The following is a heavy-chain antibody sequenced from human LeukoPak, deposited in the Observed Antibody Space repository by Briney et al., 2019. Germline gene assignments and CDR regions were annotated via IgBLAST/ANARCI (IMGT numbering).Heavy chain of an antibody. CDR1: GGSISSYY. CDR2: IYYSGST. CDR3: ARVLWNWFDP. J-gene: IGHJ5*02. V-gene: IGHV4-59*01. Sequence: PSETLSLTCTVSGGSISSYYWSWIRQPPGKGLEWIGHIYYSGSTNYNPSLKSRVTISVDTSKNQFSLKLSSVTAADTAVYYCARVLWNWFDPWGQGTLVTVSS.